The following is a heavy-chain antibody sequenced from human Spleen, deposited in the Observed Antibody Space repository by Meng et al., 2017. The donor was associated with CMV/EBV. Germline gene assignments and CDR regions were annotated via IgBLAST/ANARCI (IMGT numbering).Heavy chain of an antibody. D-gene: IGHD4-23*01. V-gene: IGHV3-7*01. J-gene: IGHJ4*02. CDR2: IKQTGSEK. CDR1: GFIFRSYW. CDR3: ARWDTVGSIFDY. Sequence: GGSLRLSCAASGFIFRSYWLSWVRQAPGKGLEWVANIKQTGSEKYYVDSVRGRFTISRDNAKSSLYLQMNSLRAEDTAVYYCARWDTVGSIFDYWGQGTTVTVSS.